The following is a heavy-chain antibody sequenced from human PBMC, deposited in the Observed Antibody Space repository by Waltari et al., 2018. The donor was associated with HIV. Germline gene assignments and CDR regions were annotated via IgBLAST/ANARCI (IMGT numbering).Heavy chain of an antibody. J-gene: IGHJ2*01. D-gene: IGHD2-2*02. V-gene: IGHV3-21*01. Sequence: EVQLAESGGGLVKPGGSLRLPCAASGCTFSSYRLNWVRQAPGKGREWVASISSSSSYIYYADSVKGRFTISRDNAKNALYLQMNSLRAEDTAVYYCARVVPAAITPHWYFDLWGRGTLVTVSS. CDR2: ISSSSSYI. CDR1: GCTFSSYR. CDR3: ARVVPAAITPHWYFDL.